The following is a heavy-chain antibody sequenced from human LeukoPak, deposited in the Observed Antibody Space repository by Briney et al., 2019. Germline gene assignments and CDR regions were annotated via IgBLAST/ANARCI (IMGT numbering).Heavy chain of an antibody. CDR2: IKQDGSEK. Sequence: PGGSLRLSCAASGFTFRSYWMGLVRQAPGKGLEWVANIKQDGSEKYYVDSVKGRFTISRDNAKNSLYLQMNSLRAEDTAVYYCARENYFDYWGQGTLVTVSS. V-gene: IGHV3-7*01. CDR3: ARENYFDY. J-gene: IGHJ4*02. CDR1: GFTFRSYW.